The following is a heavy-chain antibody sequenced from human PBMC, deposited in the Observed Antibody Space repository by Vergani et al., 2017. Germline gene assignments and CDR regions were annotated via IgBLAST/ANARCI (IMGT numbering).Heavy chain of an antibody. V-gene: IGHV4-61*02. Sequence: QVQLQASGPGRVKPSQTLSLTCTMSGGSISAGYYFWSWIRQPAGKGLEWLGHISASGNASHSPSLKTRVSMSVDTSKNQLPLTVTSVTAADTAIYFCARRSGGYYSGGKVHPLRTAFDVWGHGTVVTVSS. CDR3: ARRSGGYYSGGKVHPLRTAFDV. CDR2: ISASGNA. J-gene: IGHJ3*01. CDR1: GGSISAGYYF. D-gene: IGHD2-15*01.